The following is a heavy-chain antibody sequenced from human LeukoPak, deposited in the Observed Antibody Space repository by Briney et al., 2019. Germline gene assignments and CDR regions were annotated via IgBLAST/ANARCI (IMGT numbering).Heavy chain of an antibody. J-gene: IGHJ4*02. D-gene: IGHD6-13*01. V-gene: IGHV1-8*01. Sequence: ASVTVSCKASGYTFTSYDINWVRQATGQGLEGMGWMNPNSGNTGYAQKFQGRVTMTRNTSISTAYMELSSLRSEDTAVYYCARSIETLTYSSSWYFPVDYWGQGTLVTVSS. CDR2: MNPNSGNT. CDR1: GYTFTSYD. CDR3: ARSIETLTYSSSWYFPVDY.